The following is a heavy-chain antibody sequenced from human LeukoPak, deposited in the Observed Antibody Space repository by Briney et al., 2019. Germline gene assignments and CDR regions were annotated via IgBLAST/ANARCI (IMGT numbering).Heavy chain of an antibody. CDR2: ISAYNGNT. CDR3: ARVYYYDSSGYYLLYYYYYYMDV. J-gene: IGHJ6*03. Sequence: ASVKVSCKASGYTLTSYGISWVRQAPGQGLEWMGWISAYNGNTNYAQKLQGRVTMTTDTSTSTAYMELRSLRSDDTAVYYCARVYYYDSSGYYLLYYYYYYMDVWGKGTTVTISS. CDR1: GYTLTSYG. D-gene: IGHD3-22*01. V-gene: IGHV1-18*01.